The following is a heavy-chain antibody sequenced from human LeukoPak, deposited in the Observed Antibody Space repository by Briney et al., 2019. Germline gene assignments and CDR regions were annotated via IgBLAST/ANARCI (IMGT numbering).Heavy chain of an antibody. CDR2: ISEGADIT. CDR1: GFTFSTYW. D-gene: IGHD2/OR15-2a*01. Sequence: GGSLRLTCAASGFTFSTYWMTWVRQAPGKGLECVSGISEGADITYYGGSVKGRFTISRDNSKNTLYLQMNSLRAEDTAVYYCAKQNSRGFDYWGQGTLVTVSS. CDR3: AKQNSRGFDY. V-gene: IGHV3-23*01. J-gene: IGHJ4*02.